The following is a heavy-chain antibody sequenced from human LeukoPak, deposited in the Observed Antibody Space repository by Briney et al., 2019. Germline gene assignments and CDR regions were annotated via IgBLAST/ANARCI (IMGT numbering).Heavy chain of an antibody. Sequence: PSETLSLTCAVSGASACSSYCSWVRQPPGKGLEWIGYLSRNGDKANNPSLKSRASISEDTSKTQFSLKVTSVTAADGAVYFCATGPGRGYDFESWGRDPWSPFRQ. CDR3: ATGPGRGYDFES. CDR1: GASACSSY. CDR2: LSRNGDK. J-gene: IGHJ4*02. D-gene: IGHD3-22*01. V-gene: IGHV4-59*02.